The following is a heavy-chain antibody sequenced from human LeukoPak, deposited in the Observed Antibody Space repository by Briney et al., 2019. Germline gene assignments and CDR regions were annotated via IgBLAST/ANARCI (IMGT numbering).Heavy chain of an antibody. CDR1: GYTFTSYG. D-gene: IGHD2-21*01. V-gene: IGHV1-18*01. CDR3: ARDFAGSFEFDY. CDR2: ISAYNGNT. Sequence: ASVKVSCKASGYTFTSYGISWVRQAPGQGLEWMGWISAYNGNTNYAQKLQGRVTMTTDTSTSTAYVELRSLRSDDTAVYYCARDFAGSFEFDYWGQGTLVTVSS. J-gene: IGHJ4*02.